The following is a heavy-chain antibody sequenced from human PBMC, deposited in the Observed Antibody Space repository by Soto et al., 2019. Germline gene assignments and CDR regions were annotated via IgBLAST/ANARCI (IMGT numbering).Heavy chain of an antibody. CDR2: ISGGGATT. CDR1: GFTLINYA. V-gene: IGHV3-23*01. J-gene: IGHJ6*02. CDR3: AKDEGSYYYGMDV. Sequence: PGGSLRLYCAASGFTLINYAMSWVRQAPGKGLEWVSAISGGGATTYYADSVKGRFTISRDTSKNTLYLQMNSLRAEDTAVYYCAKDEGSYYYGMDVWGQGTTVTVSS.